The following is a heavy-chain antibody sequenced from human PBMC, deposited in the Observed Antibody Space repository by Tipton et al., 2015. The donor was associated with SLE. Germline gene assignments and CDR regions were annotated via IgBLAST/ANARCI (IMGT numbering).Heavy chain of an antibody. Sequence: TLSLTCTVSGYSISSDYYWGWIRQPPGKGLEWIGSVYHSGSTYYNPSLKSRVTISVDTSKNQFSLKLNSVTAGDTAVYYCARQGTTRSPFDYWGQGTLVTVSS. CDR1: GYSISSDYY. CDR2: VYHSGST. V-gene: IGHV4-38-2*02. D-gene: IGHD1-14*01. CDR3: ARQGTTRSPFDY. J-gene: IGHJ4*02.